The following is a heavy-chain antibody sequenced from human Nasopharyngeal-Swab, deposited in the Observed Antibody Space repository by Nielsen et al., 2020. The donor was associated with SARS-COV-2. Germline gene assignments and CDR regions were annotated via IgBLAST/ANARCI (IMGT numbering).Heavy chain of an antibody. V-gene: IGHV3-7*01. CDR2: IKQDGSAK. CDR1: GLTFSSYW. J-gene: IGHJ4*02. D-gene: IGHD5-12*01. CDR3: ARDKDSGYELTPPLY. Sequence: GGSLRLSCAASGLTFSSYWMSCVRQAPGKGLEWVANIKQDGSAKYYVDSVKGRFTISRDNAKNSLYLQMNSLRTEDTDVYYCARDKDSGYELTPPLYWGQGTLVTVSS.